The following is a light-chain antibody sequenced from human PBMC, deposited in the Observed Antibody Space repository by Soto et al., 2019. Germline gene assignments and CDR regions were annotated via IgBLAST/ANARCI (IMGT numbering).Light chain of an antibody. Sequence: QSVLTQPPSVSAAPGQKVTISCSGSSSNIGNNYVSWYQQLPGTAPKLLIYDNHKRPSGIPDRFSGSKSGTSATLGITGLQTGDEADYYCGTWDSSLSAYVFGTGTKVT. V-gene: IGLV1-51*01. CDR3: GTWDSSLSAYV. J-gene: IGLJ1*01. CDR1: SSNIGNNY. CDR2: DNH.